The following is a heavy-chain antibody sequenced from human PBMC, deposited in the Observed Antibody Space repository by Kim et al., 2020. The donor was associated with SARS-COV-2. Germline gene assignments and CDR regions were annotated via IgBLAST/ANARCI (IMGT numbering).Heavy chain of an antibody. CDR1: GFTFSNAW. CDR2: IKSKTDGGTT. CDR3: TTDHSRLLWFGELLFDY. J-gene: IGHJ4*02. D-gene: IGHD3-10*01. V-gene: IGHV3-15*01. Sequence: GGSLRLSCAASGFTFSNAWMSWVRQAPGKGLEWVGRIKSKTDGGTTDYAAPVKGRFTISRDDSKNTLYLQMNSLKTEDTAVYYCTTDHSRLLWFGELLFDYWGQGTLVTVSS.